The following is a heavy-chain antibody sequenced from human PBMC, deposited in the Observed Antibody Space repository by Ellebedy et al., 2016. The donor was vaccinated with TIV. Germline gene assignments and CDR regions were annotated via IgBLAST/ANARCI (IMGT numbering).Heavy chain of an antibody. CDR1: GFKFGDYY. Sequence: PGGSLRLSCAASGFKFGDYYMYWVRQAPGKGLEGVSGISKNSGSVGYADHVKGRFTISRDNAKNSLYLQMNSLRGEDTALYYCARSYYGSGSPDYWGQGTLVTVSS. D-gene: IGHD3-10*01. V-gene: IGHV3-9*01. J-gene: IGHJ4*02. CDR3: ARSYYGSGSPDY. CDR2: ISKNSGSV.